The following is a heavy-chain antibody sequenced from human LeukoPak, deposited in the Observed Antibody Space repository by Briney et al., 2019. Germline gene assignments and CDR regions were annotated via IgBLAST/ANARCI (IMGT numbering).Heavy chain of an antibody. D-gene: IGHD5-24*01. CDR2: IWYDGSNK. Sequence: GXXLRLSCAASGFTFSSYGMHWVRQAPGKGLEWVAVIWYDGSNKYYADSVKGRFTISRDNSKNTLYLQINSLRAEDTAVYYCAKDRDGYNSGGDYWGQGTLVTVSS. CDR3: AKDRDGYNSGGDY. V-gene: IGHV3-33*06. CDR1: GFTFSSYG. J-gene: IGHJ4*02.